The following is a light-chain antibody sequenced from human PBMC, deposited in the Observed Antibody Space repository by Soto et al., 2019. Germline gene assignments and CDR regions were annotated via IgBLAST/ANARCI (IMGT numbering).Light chain of an antibody. J-gene: IGLJ3*02. CDR1: SSDVGGYSY. V-gene: IGLV2-8*01. CDR3: SSYARNRDIL. Sequence: QSALTQPPSASGSPGQSVAISCTGTSSDVGGYSYVSWYQQHPGKAPKLMIYEVSKRPSGVPDRFSGSKSGNTGSLTVSGLQAEDEAYYYCSSYARNRDILFGGGTKVTVL. CDR2: EVS.